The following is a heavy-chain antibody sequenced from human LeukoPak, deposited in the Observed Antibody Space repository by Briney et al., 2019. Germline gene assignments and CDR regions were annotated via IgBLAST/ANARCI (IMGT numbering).Heavy chain of an antibody. J-gene: IGHJ4*02. V-gene: IGHV3-7*01. D-gene: IGHD4/OR15-4a*01. Sequence: GGSLRLSCAASGFTFDDYGMSWVRQAPGKGLEWVANIKQDGSEKYYVDSAKGRFTISRDNAKNSLYLQMNSLRAEDTAVYYCARDSNYGDFFDRWGRGTLVTVSS. CDR1: GFTFDDYG. CDR2: IKQDGSEK. CDR3: ARDSNYGDFFDR.